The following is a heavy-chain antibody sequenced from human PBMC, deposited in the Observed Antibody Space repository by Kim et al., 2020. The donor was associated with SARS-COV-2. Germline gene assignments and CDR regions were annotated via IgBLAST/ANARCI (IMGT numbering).Heavy chain of an antibody. Sequence: VRFTISRDKAKNSLYLQMNSLRAEDTAVYYCARERSITSFGVVIIRGFDPWGQGTLVTVSS. D-gene: IGHD3-3*01. CDR3: ARERSITSFGVVIIRGFDP. V-gene: IGHV3-11*01. J-gene: IGHJ5*02.